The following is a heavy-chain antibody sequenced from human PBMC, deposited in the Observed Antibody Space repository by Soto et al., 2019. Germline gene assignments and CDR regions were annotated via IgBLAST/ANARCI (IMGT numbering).Heavy chain of an antibody. CDR1: GYDFSSYG. J-gene: IGHJ4*02. D-gene: IGHD2-2*01. Sequence: QVQLVQSGAEVKKPGASVKVSCQASGYDFSSYGISCVRQAPGQGLEWMGWISASNGNRDYAQQFQGRVAMTSDTSRTTAYMELRSLRSDDTAVYYCVRDPQRNDYWGQGTLVNVSS. CDR2: ISASNGNR. CDR3: VRDPQRNDY. V-gene: IGHV1-18*04.